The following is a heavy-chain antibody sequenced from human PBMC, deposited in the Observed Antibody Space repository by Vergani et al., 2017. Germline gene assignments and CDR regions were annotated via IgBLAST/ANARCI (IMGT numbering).Heavy chain of an antibody. Sequence: QMQLVQSGSELRKPGASLNISCKASGYTFTTRSIIWVRQAPGQGLEWMGKINTDTGDPTYARGFTRRFVFSLDTSVSTAYLQINTLRTEDTALYFCAREVGVXGPATCSWYTFEAWGQGSLVTVSS. CDR2: INTDTGDP. V-gene: IGHV7-4-1*02. J-gene: IGHJ5*02. CDR3: AREVGVXGPATCSWYTFEA. D-gene: IGHD1-26*01. CDR1: GYTFTTRS.